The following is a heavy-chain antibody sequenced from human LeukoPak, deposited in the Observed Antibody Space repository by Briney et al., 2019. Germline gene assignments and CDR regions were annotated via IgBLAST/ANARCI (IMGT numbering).Heavy chain of an antibody. D-gene: IGHD3-10*01. J-gene: IGHJ4*02. Sequence: SETLSLTCAVYGGSFSGYYWSWIRQPPGKGLEWIGEINHSGSTNYNPSLKSRVTISVDTSKNQFSLKLSSVTAADTAVYYCARGPYYGSGTTKFDYWGQGTLVTVSS. CDR1: GGSFSGYY. V-gene: IGHV4-34*01. CDR3: ARGPYYGSGTTKFDY. CDR2: INHSGST.